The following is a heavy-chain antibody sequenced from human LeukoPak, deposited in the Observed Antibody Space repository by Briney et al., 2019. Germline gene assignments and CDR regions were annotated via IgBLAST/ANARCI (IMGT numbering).Heavy chain of an antibody. Sequence: SVKVSCKASGYTFTSYYMHWVRQAPGQGLEWMGRIIPILGIANYAQKFQGRVTITADKSTSTAYMELSSLRSEDTAVYYCARDFNGEDKINDLWSGFSQNWFDPWGQGTLVTVSS. D-gene: IGHD3-3*01. CDR1: GYTFTSYY. CDR2: IIPILGIA. J-gene: IGHJ5*02. V-gene: IGHV1-69*04. CDR3: ARDFNGEDKINDLWSGFSQNWFDP.